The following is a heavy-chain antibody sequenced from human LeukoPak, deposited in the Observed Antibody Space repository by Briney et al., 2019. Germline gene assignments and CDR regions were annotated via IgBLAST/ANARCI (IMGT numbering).Heavy chain of an antibody. J-gene: IGHJ4*02. CDR2: IGGDFRT. V-gene: IGHV3-23*01. CDR3: AKDIFRWSFHS. CDR1: GFTFSRSA. Sequence: GGSLRLSCAVSGFTFSRSAMSWVRQAPGKGLECVSGIGGDFRTHYAASVKGRFTISKDTSKNMLFLQMNNLRAEDTAVYYCAKDIFRWSFHSWGQGTLVTVSS. D-gene: IGHD2-21*01.